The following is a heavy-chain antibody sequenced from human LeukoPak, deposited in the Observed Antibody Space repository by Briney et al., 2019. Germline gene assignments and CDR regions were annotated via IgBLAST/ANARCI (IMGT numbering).Heavy chain of an antibody. CDR3: AHKTTSSASFDF. Sequence: SGPTLVNPTQTLTLTCTLAGFSFSTNRVGVGWIRQSPGEALEWLALIYGDDGKRYTSSLKGRLTISRDTSKNQVVLTMTNMDPVDTATYFCAHKTTSSASFDFWGQGVLVTVSS. J-gene: IGHJ4*02. V-gene: IGHV2-5*02. CDR1: GFSFSTNRVG. CDR2: IYGDDGK. D-gene: IGHD1-1*01.